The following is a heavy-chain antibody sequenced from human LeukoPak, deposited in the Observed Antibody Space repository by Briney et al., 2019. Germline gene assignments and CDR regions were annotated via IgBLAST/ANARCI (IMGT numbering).Heavy chain of an antibody. Sequence: GGSLRLSCAVSRINFNSYWMTWIRQAPGKGLEWVANIKQDGSETYYMDSVKGRFSNSRDNAKNSLYLQMNSLRAEDTAVYYCARALSDFWTGYFFDSWGQGTLVTVSS. CDR3: ARALSDFWTGYFFDS. CDR2: IKQDGSET. J-gene: IGHJ4*02. V-gene: IGHV3-7*01. CDR1: RINFNSYW. D-gene: IGHD3/OR15-3a*01.